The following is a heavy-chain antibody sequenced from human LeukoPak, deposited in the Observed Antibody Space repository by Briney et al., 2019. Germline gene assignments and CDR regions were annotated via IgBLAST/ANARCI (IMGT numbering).Heavy chain of an antibody. CDR1: GYTFTNYG. CDR2: ISAYNGNT. D-gene: IGHD3-22*01. J-gene: IGHJ4*02. Sequence: GASVKVSCKASGYTFTNYGINWVRQAPGQGLEWMGWISAYNGNTNYAQKVQGRVTMTTDTSTSTAYMELRSLRSDDTAVYYCALDSSGYPRDASDYWGQGTPVTVSS. V-gene: IGHV1-18*01. CDR3: ALDSSGYPRDASDY.